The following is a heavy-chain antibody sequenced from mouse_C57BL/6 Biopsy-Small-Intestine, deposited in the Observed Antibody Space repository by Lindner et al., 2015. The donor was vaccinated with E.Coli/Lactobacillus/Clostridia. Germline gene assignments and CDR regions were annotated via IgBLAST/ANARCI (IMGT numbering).Heavy chain of an antibody. CDR2: INPYNDDT. CDR3: ARIGGIYYGDY. D-gene: IGHD2-13*01. V-gene: IGHV1-14*01. J-gene: IGHJ3*01. Sequence: QLQESGPELVKPGASVKMSCKASGYTFTSYVINWVKQKPGQGLKWIGYINPYNDDTKYNENFKGKATLTSDKSSTTAYMDLSGLTSEDSAVYYCARIGGIYYGDYWGQGTLVTVSA. CDR1: GYTFTSYV.